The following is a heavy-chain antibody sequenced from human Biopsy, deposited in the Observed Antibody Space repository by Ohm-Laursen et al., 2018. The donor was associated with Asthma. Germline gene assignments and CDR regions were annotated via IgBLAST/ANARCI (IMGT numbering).Heavy chain of an antibody. V-gene: IGHV1-69*13. J-gene: IGHJ4*02. CDR1: GGTLNTYV. Sequence: SVKASCKALGGTLNTYVIGWVRQAPGQGLEGMGGINFAFGNTTYPQKFQDRVTITADDSTSTVYMELSSLRSEDTAVYYCARKAGSCISRTCYSLDFWGQGTLVTVSS. CDR2: INFAFGNT. CDR3: ARKAGSCISRTCYSLDF. D-gene: IGHD2-2*01.